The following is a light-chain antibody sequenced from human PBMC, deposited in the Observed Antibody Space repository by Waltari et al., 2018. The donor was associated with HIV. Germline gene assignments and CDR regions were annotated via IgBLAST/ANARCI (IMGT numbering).Light chain of an antibody. Sequence: QSALTQPPSASGSPGQSVTISCTGTTSDLGGDNYVSWYQQHPGKAPKLVISEVTKRPSGVPGRFSGSKSGTTASLTVSGLQAEDEADYYCSSYANKNGFYVVFGGGTRLTVL. CDR2: EVT. CDR1: TSDLGGDNY. V-gene: IGLV2-8*01. J-gene: IGLJ2*01. CDR3: SSYANKNGFYVV.